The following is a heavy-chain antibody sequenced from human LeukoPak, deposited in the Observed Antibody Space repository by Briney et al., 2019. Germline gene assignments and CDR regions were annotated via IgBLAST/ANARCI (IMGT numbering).Heavy chain of an antibody. V-gene: IGHV1-18*01. CDR3: AREVGSSNAFDI. Sequence: ASVKVSCKTSGYTFTSYAMNWVRQAPGQGLEWMGWISEYSGSTNSAQNFQGRVTMTTDTSTTTAYMELRSLRSDDTAVYYCAREVGSSNAFDIWGQGTLVTVSS. D-gene: IGHD6-13*01. CDR2: ISEYSGST. J-gene: IGHJ4*02. CDR1: GYTFTSYA.